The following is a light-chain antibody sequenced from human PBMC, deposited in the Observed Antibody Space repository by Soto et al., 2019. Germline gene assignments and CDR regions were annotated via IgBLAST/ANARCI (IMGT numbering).Light chain of an antibody. V-gene: IGKV1-39*01. CDR1: QSISSY. CDR3: QQSYSTPYT. J-gene: IGKJ2*01. CDR2: TSF. Sequence: DIQMTQSPSSLSVSVGDRVTITCRASQSISSYLNWYQQKPGKAPKLLIYTSFNLQSGVPSRFSGSGSGTDFTLNISGLQPEDFATYYCQQSYSTPYTCGQGTKLEIK.